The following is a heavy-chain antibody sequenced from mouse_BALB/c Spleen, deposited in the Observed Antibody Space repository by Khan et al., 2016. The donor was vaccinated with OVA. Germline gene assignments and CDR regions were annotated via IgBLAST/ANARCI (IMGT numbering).Heavy chain of an antibody. Sequence: VQLQESGAELARPGASVKMSCKASGYTFTSYTMHWVKQRPGQGLEWIGYINPRSGYTDYNQKFKDKTTLTTDITSSTAYMQLGSLTSEDSAVYYCARRRGGYYFDYWGQGTTLTVSS. CDR2: INPRSGYT. CDR3: ARRRGGYYFDY. J-gene: IGHJ2*01. V-gene: IGHV1-4*02. CDR1: GYTFTSYT.